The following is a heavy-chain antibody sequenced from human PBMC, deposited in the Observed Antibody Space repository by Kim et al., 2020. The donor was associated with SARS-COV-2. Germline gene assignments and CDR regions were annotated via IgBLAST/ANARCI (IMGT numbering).Heavy chain of an antibody. Sequence: SETLSLTCTVSGASVTSSVYYWGWIRQPPGKGLEWIGTFYYPENTYYSPALKSRVSISVDTSKNQFSLELSSVTVADTAVCFCARPIYIWGPFDPWGQGILVTVSS. D-gene: IGHD3-3*01. J-gene: IGHJ5*02. CDR2: FYYPENT. CDR3: ARPIYIWGPFDP. V-gene: IGHV4-39*01. CDR1: GASVTSSVYY.